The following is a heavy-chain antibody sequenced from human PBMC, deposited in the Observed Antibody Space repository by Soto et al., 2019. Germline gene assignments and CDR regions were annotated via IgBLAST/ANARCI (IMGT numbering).Heavy chain of an antibody. CDR2: MNAHSGDT. V-gene: IGHV1-8*01. J-gene: IGHJ4*02. CDR3: GRDSTSPDY. CDR1: GYSFTSND. Sequence: ASVKVSCKASGYSFTSNDITWVRQATGQGLEWMGWMNAHSGDTGYAQKFQGRVTMTRNTSTNTAYLELTSLTSEDTAVYYCGRDSTSPDYWGQGTPVTVSS. D-gene: IGHD2-2*01.